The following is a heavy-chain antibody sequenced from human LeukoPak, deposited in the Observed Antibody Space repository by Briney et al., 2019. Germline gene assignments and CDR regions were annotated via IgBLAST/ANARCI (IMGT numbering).Heavy chain of an antibody. D-gene: IGHD6-19*01. J-gene: IGHJ4*02. V-gene: IGHV4-34*01. CDR2: INHSGST. CDR1: GGSFSGYY. Sequence: SETLSLTCAVYGGSFSGYYWSWIRQPPGRGLEWIGEINHSGSTNYNPSLKSRVSISVDTSKNQFSLKLSSVTAADTAVYYCAREEGAVADWGQGTLVTVSS. CDR3: AREEGAVAD.